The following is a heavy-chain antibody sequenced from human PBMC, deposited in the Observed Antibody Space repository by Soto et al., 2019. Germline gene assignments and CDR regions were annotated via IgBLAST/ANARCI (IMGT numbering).Heavy chain of an antibody. V-gene: IGHV4-31*03. CDR3: AHSLRSFYYYGLDV. J-gene: IGHJ6*02. D-gene: IGHD3-16*01. CDR2: IYNSGSI. Sequence: SETLSLTCTVSGASVSSDGYCWSWIRQHPGKGLEWIGCIYNSGSIYYNPSLESRVIISVDTSKNQFSLRLSSVTAADTAVFYCAHSLRSFYYYGLDVWGQGTTVTVSS. CDR1: GASVSSDGYC.